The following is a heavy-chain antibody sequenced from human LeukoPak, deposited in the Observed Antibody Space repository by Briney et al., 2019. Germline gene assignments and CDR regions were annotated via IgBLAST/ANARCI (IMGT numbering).Heavy chain of an antibody. V-gene: IGHV1-2*02. Sequence: ASVKVSCKAPGYTFTGYYMHWVRQAPGQGLEWMGWINPNSGGTSYAQKFQGRVTMTTDTSTSTAYMELRSLRSDDTAVYYCARDRPYYDFWSGYLFDYWGQGTLVTVSS. D-gene: IGHD3-3*01. J-gene: IGHJ4*02. CDR2: INPNSGGT. CDR3: ARDRPYYDFWSGYLFDY. CDR1: GYTFTGYY.